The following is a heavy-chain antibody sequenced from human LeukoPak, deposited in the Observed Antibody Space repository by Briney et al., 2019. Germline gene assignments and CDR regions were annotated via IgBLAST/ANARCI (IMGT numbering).Heavy chain of an antibody. Sequence: SETLSLTCTVSGGSISSSSYYWGWIRQPPGKGPEWIGSIYYSGSTYYNPSLKSRVTISVGTSKNQFSLKPSSVTAADTAVYYCAREFWDYGGISDYWGQGTLVTVSS. CDR2: IYYSGST. CDR3: AREFWDYGGISDY. V-gene: IGHV4-39*02. CDR1: GGSISSSSYY. D-gene: IGHD4-23*01. J-gene: IGHJ4*02.